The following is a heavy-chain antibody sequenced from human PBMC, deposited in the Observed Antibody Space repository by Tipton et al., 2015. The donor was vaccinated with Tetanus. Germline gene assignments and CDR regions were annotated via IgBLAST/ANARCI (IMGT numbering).Heavy chain of an antibody. CDR3: ARHTNFWSGHYIVY. CDR2: IYYSGNT. Sequence: TLSLTCTVSGGSISSSYWSWIRQPPGKGLEWIGYIYYSGNTNYNPSLKSRVTISVDTSKNQFSLKLSSVTAADTAVYYCARHTNFWSGHYIVYWGQGTLVTVSS. J-gene: IGHJ4*02. CDR1: GGSISSSY. D-gene: IGHD3-3*01. V-gene: IGHV4-59*08.